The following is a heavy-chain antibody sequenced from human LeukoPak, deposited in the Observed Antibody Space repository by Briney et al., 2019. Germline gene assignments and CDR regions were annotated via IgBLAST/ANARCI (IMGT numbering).Heavy chain of an antibody. CDR2: IYYSAST. D-gene: IGHD3-3*01. CDR3: ARLANYDFWSGKSYYFDY. V-gene: IGHV4-39*01. Sequence: SETLSLTCTVSGGSISSSSYYWGWLRQPPGKGLERIGRIYYSASTYYNPSLKGRVTISVDTSKTQFSLKLSSVTAADTAVYYCARLANYDFWSGKSYYFDYWGQGTLVTVSS. J-gene: IGHJ4*02. CDR1: GGSISSSSYY.